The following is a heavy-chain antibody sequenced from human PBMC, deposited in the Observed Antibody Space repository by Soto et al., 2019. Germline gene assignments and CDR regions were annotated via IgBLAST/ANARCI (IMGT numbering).Heavy chain of an antibody. CDR3: AKDFVDKASPDIFDY. D-gene: IGHD5-18*01. CDR1: GFTFSSYG. Sequence: GGSLRLSCAASGFTFSSYGMHWVRQAPGKGLEWVAVISYDGSNKYYADSVKGRFTISRDNSKNTLYLQMNSLRAEDTAVYYCAKDFVDKASPDIFDYWGQGTLVTVSS. V-gene: IGHV3-30*18. J-gene: IGHJ4*02. CDR2: ISYDGSNK.